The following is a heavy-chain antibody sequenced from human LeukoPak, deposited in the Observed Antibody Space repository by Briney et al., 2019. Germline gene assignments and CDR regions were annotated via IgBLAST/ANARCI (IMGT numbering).Heavy chain of an antibody. CDR3: ITGDYDFWSGFYSPNHYFDY. J-gene: IGHJ4*02. CDR1: GFTFTSAW. Sequence: GGSLRLSCAASGFTFTSAWMSWVRQAPGKGLEWVGRIKGKTAAGAPDYVASVKGRFTIPRDDSKNTLFLQMNSLKTEDTAVYYCITGDYDFWSGFYSPNHYFDYWGQGTLVTVSS. D-gene: IGHD3-3*01. V-gene: IGHV3-15*01. CDR2: IKGKTAAGAP.